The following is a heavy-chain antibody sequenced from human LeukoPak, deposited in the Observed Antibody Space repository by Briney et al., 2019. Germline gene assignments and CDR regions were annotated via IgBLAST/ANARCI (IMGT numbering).Heavy chain of an antibody. CDR3: AREHMTRVTLDY. D-gene: IGHD4-17*01. J-gene: IGHJ4*02. CDR1: GYTFTDYY. V-gene: IGHV1-2*02. CDR2: INPKSGGA. Sequence: VASVKVSCKASGYTFTDYYMHWVRQAPGQGLEWMGWINPKSGGANSAQKFQGRVTMTRDTSISTAYLELSRLRSDDTAVYYCAREHMTRVTLDYWGQGTLVTVSS.